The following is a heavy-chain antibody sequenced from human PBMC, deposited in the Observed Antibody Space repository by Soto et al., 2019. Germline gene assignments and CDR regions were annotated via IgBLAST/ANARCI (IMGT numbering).Heavy chain of an antibody. V-gene: IGHV3-23*01. CDR1: GFTFSSYA. Sequence: EVQLLESGGGLVQPGGSLRLSCVASGFTFSSYAMSWVRQAPGKGLEWVSAITGSGGSTYYADSVKGRFTISRDNSKNKLYLQMNSLRADDAAVYHCAKGSSASRPYYFDYWGQGTLVTVSS. CDR3: AKGSSASRPYYFDY. D-gene: IGHD3-22*01. CDR2: ITGSGGST. J-gene: IGHJ4*02.